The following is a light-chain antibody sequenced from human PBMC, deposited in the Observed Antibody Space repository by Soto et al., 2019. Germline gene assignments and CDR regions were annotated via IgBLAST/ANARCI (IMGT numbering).Light chain of an antibody. CDR2: AAS. J-gene: IGKJ4*01. V-gene: IGKV1-16*01. CDR3: QHYHNYPLT. Sequence: DIQMTQSPPSLSASVGDTVAITCRASQDISNYLAWYQQKPGKVPKLLIYAASTLQSGVPSRFSGSRSGTDFTLTISSVQPEDFATYYCQHYHNYPLTFGGGTKVEIK. CDR1: QDISNY.